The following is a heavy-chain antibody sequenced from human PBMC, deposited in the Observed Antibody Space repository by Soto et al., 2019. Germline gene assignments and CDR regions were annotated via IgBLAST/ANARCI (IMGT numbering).Heavy chain of an antibody. CDR3: AKLSVYPSQALGLPVTTNPWYFDL. D-gene: IGHD4-17*01. V-gene: IGHV3-30*18. CDR2: ISYDGSNK. J-gene: IGHJ2*01. CDR1: GFTFSSYG. Sequence: PGGSLRLSCAASGFTFSSYGMHWVRQAPGKGLEWVAVISYDGSNKYYADSVKGRFTISRDNSKNTLYLQMNSLRAEDTAVYYCAKLSVYPSQALGLPVTTNPWYFDLWGRGTLVTVSS.